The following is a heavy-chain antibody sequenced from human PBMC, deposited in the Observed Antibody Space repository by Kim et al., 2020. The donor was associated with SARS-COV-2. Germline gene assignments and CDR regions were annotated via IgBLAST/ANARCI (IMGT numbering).Heavy chain of an antibody. Sequence: GGSLRLSCAASGFTFSSSAMSWVRQVQGKGLEWVSGISVNGDTTYYADSVKGRFTFSRDSSRDTVYLQMNSLTPEDTAIYYCAKYGPYWYFDPWGRGTLVTVSS. D-gene: IGHD3-10*01. CDR1: GFTFSSSA. CDR2: ISVNGDTT. CDR3: AKYGPYWYFDP. J-gene: IGHJ2*01. V-gene: IGHV3-23*01.